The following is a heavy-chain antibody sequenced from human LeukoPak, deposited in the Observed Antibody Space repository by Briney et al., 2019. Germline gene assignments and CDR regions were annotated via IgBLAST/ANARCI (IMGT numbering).Heavy chain of an antibody. Sequence: GGSLRLSCRASGLTLSRYAVNWVRQAPGRGLEWVSYISPTGDSTLNAEPVKGRFSVSRDNSKNMVYLQMDGLRAEDTATYFCVRKFYFYMDVWGKGTTVTVSS. V-gene: IGHV3-23*01. CDR2: ISPTGDST. CDR3: VRKFYFYMDV. CDR1: GLTLSRYA. J-gene: IGHJ6*03.